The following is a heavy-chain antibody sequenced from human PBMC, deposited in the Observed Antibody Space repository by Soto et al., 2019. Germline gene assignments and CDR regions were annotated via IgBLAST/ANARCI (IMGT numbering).Heavy chain of an antibody. Sequence: ASVKVSCKASGYTFTSYGISWVRQAPGQGLEWMGWISAYNGNTNYAQKLQGRVTMTTDTSTSTAYMELRSLRSDDTAVYYCARDGMLVVVPAAMNYYYGMDVWGQGTTVTVS. CDR3: ARDGMLVVVPAAMNYYYGMDV. V-gene: IGHV1-18*01. D-gene: IGHD2-2*01. CDR2: ISAYNGNT. J-gene: IGHJ6*02. CDR1: GYTFTSYG.